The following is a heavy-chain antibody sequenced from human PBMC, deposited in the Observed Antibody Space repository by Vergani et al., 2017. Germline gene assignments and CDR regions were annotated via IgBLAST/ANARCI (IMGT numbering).Heavy chain of an antibody. CDR2: IIPILGIA. CDR1: GGTFSSYA. CDR3: ASNPEAEPGWFDP. D-gene: IGHD1-14*01. J-gene: IGHJ5*02. Sequence: QVQLVQSGAEVKKPGSSVKVSCKASGGTFSSYAISWVRQAPGQGLEWMGRIIPILGIANYAQKFQGRVTITADKSTSTAYMELSSLRAEDTAVYYCASNPEAEPGWFDPWGQGTLVTVSS. V-gene: IGHV1-69*04.